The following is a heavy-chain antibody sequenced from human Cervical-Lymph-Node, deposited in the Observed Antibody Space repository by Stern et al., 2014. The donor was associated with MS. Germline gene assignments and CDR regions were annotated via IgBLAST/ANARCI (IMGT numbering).Heavy chain of an antibody. J-gene: IGHJ6*02. D-gene: IGHD6-25*01. CDR3: VREGIASAGYYYYYGMDV. Sequence: VQLLESGGGLVKPGGSLRLSCTASGFTFSDHYMSWVRQAPGKWLEWLSYISSHGNTTSYSDSVKGRFTISRDNAKNSLYLQMNSLRVDDTAVYYCVREGIASAGYYYYYGMDVWGLGTTVIVSS. CDR1: GFTFSDHY. V-gene: IGHV3-11*01. CDR2: ISSHGNTT.